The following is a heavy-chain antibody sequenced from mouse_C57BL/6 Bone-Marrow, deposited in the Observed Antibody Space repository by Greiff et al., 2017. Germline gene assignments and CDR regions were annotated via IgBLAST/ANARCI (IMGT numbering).Heavy chain of an antibody. J-gene: IGHJ2*01. CDR2: IHPNSGST. CDR3: ELGRLFFDY. D-gene: IGHD4-1*01. CDR1: GYTFTSYW. V-gene: IGHV1-64*01. Sequence: QVQLKQPGAELVKPGASVKLSCKASGYTFTSYWMHWVKQRPGQGLEWIGMIHPNSGSTNYNEKFKSKATLTVDKSSSTAYMQLSSLTSEDSAVYYCELGRLFFDYWGQGTTLTVSS.